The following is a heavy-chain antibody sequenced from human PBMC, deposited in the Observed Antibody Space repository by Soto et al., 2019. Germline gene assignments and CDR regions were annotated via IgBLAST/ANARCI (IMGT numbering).Heavy chain of an antibody. V-gene: IGHV4-59*08. D-gene: IGHD3-22*01. J-gene: IGHJ5*02. CDR1: GGSISSYY. CDR2: IYYSGST. Sequence: PSETLSLTCTVSGGSISSYYWSWIRQPPGKGLEWFGYIYYSGSTNYNPSLKSRVTISVDTSKNQFSLKLSSVTAADTAVYYCARHAGDYYDSSGYSGTYLNWFDPWGQGTLVTVS. CDR3: ARHAGDYYDSSGYSGTYLNWFDP.